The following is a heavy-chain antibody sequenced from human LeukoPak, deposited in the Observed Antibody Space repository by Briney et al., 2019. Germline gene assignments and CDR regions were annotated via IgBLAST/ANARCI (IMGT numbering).Heavy chain of an antibody. CDR2: ISSSGSTI. Sequence: GGSLRLSCAASGFTFSSYEMNWVRQAPGKGLEWVSYISSSGSTIYYADSVKGRFTISRDNAKNSLYLEMNSLRAEDTAVYYCAKGIKMNDKSHFDYWGQGTLVTVSS. CDR3: AKGIKMNDKSHFDY. J-gene: IGHJ4*02. V-gene: IGHV3-48*03. CDR1: GFTFSSYE. D-gene: IGHD3-22*01.